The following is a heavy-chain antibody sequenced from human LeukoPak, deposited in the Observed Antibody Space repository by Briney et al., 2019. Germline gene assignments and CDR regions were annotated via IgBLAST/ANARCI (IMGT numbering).Heavy chain of an antibody. D-gene: IGHD1/OR15-1a*01. CDR3: ARGGSTGTVDY. CDR1: GGSISSSSYY. V-gene: IGHV4-39*01. CDR2: IYYSGST. Sequence: NPSEALSLTCTVSGGSISSSSYYWGWIRQPPRKGMEWIGSIYYSGSTYYNPSLKSRVTISVDTSKNQFSLKLSSVTAADTAVYYCARGGSTGTVDYWGQGTLVTVSS. J-gene: IGHJ4*02.